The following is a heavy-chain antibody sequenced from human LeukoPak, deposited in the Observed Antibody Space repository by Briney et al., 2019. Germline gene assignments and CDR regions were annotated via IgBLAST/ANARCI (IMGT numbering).Heavy chain of an antibody. D-gene: IGHD2/OR15-2a*01. V-gene: IGHV3-30*03. CDR3: ARRGSTDY. CDR2: ISYDGSNK. Sequence: GRSLRLSCAASGFTFSSYGMHWVRQASGKGLEWVAVISYDGSNKYYADSVKGRFTISRDNSKNTLYLQMNSLRAEDTAVYYCARRGSTDYWGQGTLVTVSS. J-gene: IGHJ4*02. CDR1: GFTFSSYG.